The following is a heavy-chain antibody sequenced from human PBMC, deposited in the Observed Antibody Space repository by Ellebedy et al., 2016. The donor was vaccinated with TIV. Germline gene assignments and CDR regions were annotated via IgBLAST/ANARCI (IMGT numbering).Heavy chain of an antibody. V-gene: IGHV3-23*01. CDR3: AKEAAVVVTAPSDY. CDR1: GFTFSSYA. J-gene: IGHJ4*02. Sequence: GGSLRLSXAASGFTFSSYAMNWVRQAPGKGLEWVSAISGSGGSTYYADSVKGRFTISRDNSKNTLYLQMNSLRAEDTAVYYCAKEAAVVVTAPSDYWGQGTLVTVSS. CDR2: ISGSGGST. D-gene: IGHD2-21*02.